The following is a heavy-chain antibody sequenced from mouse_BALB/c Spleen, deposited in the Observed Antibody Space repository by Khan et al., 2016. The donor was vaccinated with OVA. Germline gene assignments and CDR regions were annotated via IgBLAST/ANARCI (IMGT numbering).Heavy chain of an antibody. J-gene: IGHJ3*01. V-gene: IGHV3-8*02. Sequence: IQLEESGPSLVKPSQTLSLTCSVTGDSITSGYWNWIRKFPGNKLEYMGYIIYTGYTYYNPSLKSRISITRHTSKNQYYLQLSSVTDEDTATYYCARSTYRYAFVYWGQGTLVTVSA. CDR3: ARSTYRYAFVY. CDR1: GDSITSGY. D-gene: IGHD2-12*01. CDR2: IIYTGYT.